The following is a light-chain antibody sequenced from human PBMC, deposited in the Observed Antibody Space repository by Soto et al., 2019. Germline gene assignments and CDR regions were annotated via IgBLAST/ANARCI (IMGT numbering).Light chain of an antibody. CDR3: QHRSNWPPIIT. V-gene: IGKV3D-20*02. CDR1: QSVSSSY. CDR2: DAS. J-gene: IGKJ4*01. Sequence: EIVLTQSPGTLSLSPGERATLSCRASQSVSSSYLAWYQQKPGQAPRLLIYDASSRATGIPARFSGSGSGTDFTLTVSSLEPEDFAVYYCQHRSNWPPIITFGGGTKVDIK.